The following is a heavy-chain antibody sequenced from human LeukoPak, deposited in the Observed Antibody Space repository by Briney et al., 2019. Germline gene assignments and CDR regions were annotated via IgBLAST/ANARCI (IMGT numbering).Heavy chain of an antibody. D-gene: IGHD2-21*02. J-gene: IGHJ3*02. CDR1: GGSISSGGYS. CDR2: INHSGST. CDR3: AGEVVVTAANDAFDI. Sequence: SETLSLTCAVSGGSISSGGYSWSWIRQPPGKGLEWIGEINHSGSTNYNPSLKSRVTISVDTSKNQFSLKLSSVTAADTAVYYCAGEVVVTAANDAFDIWGQGTMVTVSS. V-gene: IGHV4-34*01.